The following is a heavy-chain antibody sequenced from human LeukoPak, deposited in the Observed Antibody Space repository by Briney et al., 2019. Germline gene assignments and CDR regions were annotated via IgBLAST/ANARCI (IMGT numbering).Heavy chain of an antibody. CDR2: IYYSGST. V-gene: IGHV4-59*01. D-gene: IGHD3-10*01. CDR3: ARGANYYGSSYYDY. CDR1: GGSISSYY. Sequence: PETLSLTCTVSGGSISSYYWSWIRQPPGKGLEWIGYIYYSGSTNYNPSLKSRVTISVDTSKNQFSLKLSSVTAADTAVYYCARGANYYGSSYYDYWGQGTLVTVSS. J-gene: IGHJ4*02.